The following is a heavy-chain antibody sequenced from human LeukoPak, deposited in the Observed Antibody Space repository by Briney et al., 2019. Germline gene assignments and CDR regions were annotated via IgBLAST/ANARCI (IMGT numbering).Heavy chain of an antibody. CDR2: IYPVDSDT. V-gene: IGHV5-51*01. Sequence: GESLKISCQASGYNFTNYWIGWVRQMPGKGLEWMGIIYPVDSDTRYSPSFQGQVTISANKPISTAYLQWSSLKASDTAMYYCARHVGLTSYISSFNYWGQGTLVTVSS. D-gene: IGHD2-2*01. CDR1: GYNFTNYW. J-gene: IGHJ4*02. CDR3: ARHVGLTSYISSFNY.